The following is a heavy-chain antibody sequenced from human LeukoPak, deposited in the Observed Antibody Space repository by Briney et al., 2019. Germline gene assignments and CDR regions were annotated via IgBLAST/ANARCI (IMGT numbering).Heavy chain of an antibody. CDR2: INPNSGGT. D-gene: IGHD2-15*01. Sequence: ASVKVSCKASGYTFTGYYMHWVRQAPGQGLEWMGRINPNSGGTSYAQKFQGRATMTRDTSISTAYMELSRLRSDDTAVYYCARGEGYCSGGSCYIFDYWGQGTLVTVSS. J-gene: IGHJ4*02. CDR1: GYTFTGYY. V-gene: IGHV1-2*06. CDR3: ARGEGYCSGGSCYIFDY.